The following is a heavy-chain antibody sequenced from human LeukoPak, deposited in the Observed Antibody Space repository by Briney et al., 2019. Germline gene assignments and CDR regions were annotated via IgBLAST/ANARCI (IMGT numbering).Heavy chain of an antibody. V-gene: IGHV3-11*04. CDR1: GDSISSSQYY. D-gene: IGHD6-13*01. Sequence: PSETLSLTCAVSGDSISSSQYYWGWIRQPPGKGLEWVSYISSSSSTIYYADSVKGRFTISRDNAKNSLYLQMNSLRAEDTAVYYCARGPIAAADHWGQGTLVTVSS. J-gene: IGHJ4*02. CDR3: ARGPIAAADH. CDR2: ISSSSSTI.